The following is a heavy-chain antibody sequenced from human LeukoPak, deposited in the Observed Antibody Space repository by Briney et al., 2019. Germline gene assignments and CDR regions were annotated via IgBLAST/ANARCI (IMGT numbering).Heavy chain of an antibody. D-gene: IGHD2-2*01. V-gene: IGHV1-46*01. CDR2: INPSDGST. Sequence: ASVKVSCKASGYTFTTYYMHWVRQAPGQGLEWMGIINPSDGSTTYPQKFQGRVTMTRDTSTRTIYVELSSLRSEDTAVYYCARRSHQLQSDYWGQGTLVTVSS. CDR1: GYTFTTYY. J-gene: IGHJ4*02. CDR3: ARRSHQLQSDY.